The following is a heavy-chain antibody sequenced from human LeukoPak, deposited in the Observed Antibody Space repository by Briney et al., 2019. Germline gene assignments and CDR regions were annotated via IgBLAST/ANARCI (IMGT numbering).Heavy chain of an antibody. V-gene: IGHV4-61*01. J-gene: IGHJ4*02. CDR1: GGSISSGSYY. CDR3: AVSSWYDEYYFDY. CDR2: IYYSGST. D-gene: IGHD6-13*01. Sequence: SQTLSLTCTVSGGSISSGSYYWSWIRQPPGKGLEWIGYIYYSGSTNYNPSLKSRVTISVDTSKNQFSLKLSSVTAADTAVYYCAVSSWYDEYYFDYWGQGTLVTVSS.